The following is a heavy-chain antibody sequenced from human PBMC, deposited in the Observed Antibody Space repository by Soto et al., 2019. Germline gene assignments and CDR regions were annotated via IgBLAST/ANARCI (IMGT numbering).Heavy chain of an antibody. D-gene: IGHD2-2*01. V-gene: IGHV4-30-2*01. Sequence: TLSLTCAVCGGCISSGGYSWSWIRQPPGKGLEWIGYIYHSGSTYYNPSLKSRVTISVDRSKNQFSLKLSSVTAADTAVYYCARASPPYCSSTSCPWDWFDHWRQGTLVTVSS. CDR1: GGCISSGGYS. J-gene: IGHJ5*02. CDR3: ARASPPYCSSTSCPWDWFDH. CDR2: IYHSGST.